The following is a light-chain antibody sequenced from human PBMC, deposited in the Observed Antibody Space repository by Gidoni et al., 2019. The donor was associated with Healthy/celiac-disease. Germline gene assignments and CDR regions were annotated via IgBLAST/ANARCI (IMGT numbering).Light chain of an antibody. CDR3: QQRSNWPQGFT. CDR2: DAS. V-gene: IGKV3-11*01. CDR1: QSVSSY. Sequence: EIVLTQSPATLSLSPGERATLSCRASQSVSSYLAWYQQKPGQAPRLLIYDASNRATGIPARFSGSGSETDFTLTISSLEPEDFAVYYCQQRSNWPQGFTFGPGTKVDIK. J-gene: IGKJ3*01.